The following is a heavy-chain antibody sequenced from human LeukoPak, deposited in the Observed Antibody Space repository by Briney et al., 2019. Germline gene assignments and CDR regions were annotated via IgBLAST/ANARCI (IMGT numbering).Heavy chain of an antibody. D-gene: IGHD2-2*01. Sequence: SETLSLTCTVSGGSISSSSYYWGWIRQPPGKGLEWIGRIYYSGSTYYNPSLKSRVTISVDTSKNQFSLKLSSVTAADTAVYYCARESGYCSSTSCELYYYYMDVWGKGTTVTVSS. J-gene: IGHJ6*03. CDR3: ARESGYCSSTSCELYYYYMDV. V-gene: IGHV4-39*07. CDR2: IYYSGST. CDR1: GGSISSSSYY.